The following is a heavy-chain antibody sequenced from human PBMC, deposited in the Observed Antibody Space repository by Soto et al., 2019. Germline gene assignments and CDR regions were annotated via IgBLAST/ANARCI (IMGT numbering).Heavy chain of an antibody. J-gene: IGHJ5*02. D-gene: IGHD3-3*01. CDR3: ASKGPPRGYDFWSGYYNWFDP. V-gene: IGHV3-7*03. Sequence: GGSLRLSFAASGFTFSSYWMSWVRQAPGKGLEWVANIKQDGSEKYYVDSVKGRFTISRDNAKNSLYLQMNSLRAEDTAVYYCASKGPPRGYDFWSGYYNWFDPWGQGTRVTVSS. CDR1: GFTFSSYW. CDR2: IKQDGSEK.